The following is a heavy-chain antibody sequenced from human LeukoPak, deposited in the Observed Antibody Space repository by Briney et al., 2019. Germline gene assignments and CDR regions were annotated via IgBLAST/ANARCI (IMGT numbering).Heavy chain of an antibody. D-gene: IGHD1-1*01. CDR1: GFTFSSYA. CDR2: ISYDGSNE. J-gene: IGHJ4*02. V-gene: IGHV3-30-3*01. CDR3: ARGATGICFDY. Sequence: GGSLRLSCAASGFTFSSYAMHWVRQAPGKGLEWVAVISYDGSNEYYADSVKGRFTISRDNSKNTLYLQMNSLRAEDTAVYYCARGATGICFDYWGQGTLVTVSS.